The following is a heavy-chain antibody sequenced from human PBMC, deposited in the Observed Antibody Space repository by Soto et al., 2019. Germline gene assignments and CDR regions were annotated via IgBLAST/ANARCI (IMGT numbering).Heavy chain of an antibody. V-gene: IGHV3-30*04. D-gene: IGHD1-1*01. J-gene: IGHJ4*02. CDR2: ISYDATRQ. CDR1: GFTFSDFA. Sequence: QVQLVESGGGVVQPGRSLRLSCAASGFTFSDFAMYWVRQXPGKGLEWVAVISYDATRQHYAHAVEGRFIISRDWNTLXXQXXXXXXXXXXXXXXXXXXXXXXXXXDYFDYWGQGTLVTVSS. CDR3: XXXXXXXXXDYFDY.